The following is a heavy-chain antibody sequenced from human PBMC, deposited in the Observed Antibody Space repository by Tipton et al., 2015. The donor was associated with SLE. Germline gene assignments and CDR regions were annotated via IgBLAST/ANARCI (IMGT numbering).Heavy chain of an antibody. CDR1: GYSISNGYY. Sequence: TLSLTCAVSGYSISNGYYWAWIRQPPGKGLEWIATIFHSGTTHYNSSLKSRVTISVDTSKNQFSLKLSSVTAADTAVYYCARAQYYSGAGTVWVDPWGQGTLVTVSS. J-gene: IGHJ5*02. CDR3: ARAQYYSGAGTVWVDP. V-gene: IGHV4-38-2*01. CDR2: IFHSGTT. D-gene: IGHD3-10*01.